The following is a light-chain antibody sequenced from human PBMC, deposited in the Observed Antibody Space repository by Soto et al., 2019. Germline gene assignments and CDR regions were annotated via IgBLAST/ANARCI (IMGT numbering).Light chain of an antibody. J-gene: IGLJ2*01. CDR1: SSNIGAGYD. V-gene: IGLV1-40*01. CDR3: QSYDSALSAVV. CDR2: ANN. Sequence: QSVLTQPPSVSGAPGQSVAISCTGSSSNIGAGYDVHWYQHLPGRALKLLIYANNNRPSGVPDRFSGSKSGTSASLAITGLQAEDEAHYYCQSYDSALSAVVFGGGTKVTVL.